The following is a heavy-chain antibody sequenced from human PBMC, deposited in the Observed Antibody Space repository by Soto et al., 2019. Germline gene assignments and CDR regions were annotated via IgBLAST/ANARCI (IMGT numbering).Heavy chain of an antibody. D-gene: IGHD2-2*01. J-gene: IGHJ6*03. V-gene: IGHV3-23*01. CDR2: ISGSGGST. CDR1: RFTFSSYA. CDR3: AKAGYCSSATCATRYYYMDV. Sequence: GGSLRLSCAASRFTFSSYAMGWVRQAPGKGLEWVSAISGSGGSTYYADSVKGRFTISRDNSKNTLYLQMNSLRAEDTAVYYCAKAGYCSSATCATRYYYMDVWGKGTTVTVSS.